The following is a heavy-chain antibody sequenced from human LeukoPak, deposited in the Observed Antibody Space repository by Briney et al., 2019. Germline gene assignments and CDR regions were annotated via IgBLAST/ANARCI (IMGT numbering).Heavy chain of an antibody. CDR3: ARLRVAVAGTYYMDV. Sequence: PSETLSLTCTVPGGSISSYYWSWIRQPPGKGQEWTGYIYYSGSTNYNPSLKSRVTISVDTSKNQFSLKLSSVTAADTAVYYCARLRVAVAGTYYMDVWGKGTTVTVSS. V-gene: IGHV4-59*08. CDR1: GGSISSYY. D-gene: IGHD6-19*01. J-gene: IGHJ6*03. CDR2: IYYSGST.